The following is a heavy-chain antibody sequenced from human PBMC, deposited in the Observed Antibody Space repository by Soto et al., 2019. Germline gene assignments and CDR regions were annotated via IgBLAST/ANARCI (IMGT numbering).Heavy chain of an antibody. Sequence: GGSLRLSCATSGFTFTRYSMNWVRQAPGKGLEWVSSISSTTNYIYYGDSMKGRFTISRDNAKNSLYLEMNSLRAEDTAVYYCARVSEDLTSNFDYWGQGTLVTVSS. CDR1: GFTFTRYS. CDR2: ISSTTNYI. J-gene: IGHJ4*02. CDR3: ARVSEDLTSNFDY. V-gene: IGHV3-21*06.